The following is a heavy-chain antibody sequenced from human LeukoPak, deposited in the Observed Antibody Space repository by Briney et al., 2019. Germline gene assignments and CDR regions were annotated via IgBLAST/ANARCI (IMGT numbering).Heavy chain of an antibody. CDR2: INTDGSYS. CDR1: GFTFSYFW. J-gene: IGHJ4*02. D-gene: IGHD1-1*01. Sequence: GGSLRLSCAASGFTFSYFWMHWFRQTPGKGLVWVSCINTDGSYSTYADSVKGRFTISRDNVRNTLYLQMNSLRAEDSAVYYCANTHCDSSPIVWNFWGQGTLVTVSS. CDR3: ANTHCDSSPIVWNF. V-gene: IGHV3-74*01.